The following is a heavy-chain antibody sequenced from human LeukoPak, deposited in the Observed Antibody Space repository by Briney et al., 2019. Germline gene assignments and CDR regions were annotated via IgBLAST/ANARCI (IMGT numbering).Heavy chain of an antibody. D-gene: IGHD4-17*01. V-gene: IGHV3-66*01. CDR1: GFTVSTNY. CDR2: IYSAGNT. J-gene: IGHJ4*02. Sequence: GGSLRLSCAASGFTVSTNYMNWVRQAPGKGLEWVSVIYSAGNTYYADSVKGRFTISRDNSKNTLYLQKNSLRAEDTAVYYCARAFDYGRHGIDYWGQGTLVTVSS. CDR3: ARAFDYGRHGIDY.